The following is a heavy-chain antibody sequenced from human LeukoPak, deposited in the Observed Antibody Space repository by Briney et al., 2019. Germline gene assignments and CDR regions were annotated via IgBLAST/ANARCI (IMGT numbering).Heavy chain of an antibody. D-gene: IGHD2-15*01. CDR1: GGSISSYY. Sequence: SVTLSLTCTVSGGSISSYYWSWIRQSPGKGLEWSGYISNSGGTNYNPSLKRPVTISVDTSKTHFSLKLSSVPAADTAVYYCARHQIYCSGGSCYPRGAFDIWGQGTMVTVSS. J-gene: IGHJ3*02. CDR3: ARHQIYCSGGSCYPRGAFDI. CDR2: ISNSGGT. V-gene: IGHV4-59*08.